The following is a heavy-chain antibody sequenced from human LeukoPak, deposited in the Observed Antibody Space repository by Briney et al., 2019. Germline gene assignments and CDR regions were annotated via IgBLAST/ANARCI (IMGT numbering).Heavy chain of an antibody. CDR3: AKDRQIWSGYHIDY. J-gene: IGHJ4*02. V-gene: IGHV3-23*01. CDR1: GFTFSSYA. D-gene: IGHD3-3*01. CDR2: ISGSGGST. Sequence: GGSLRLSCAASGFTFSSYAMSWVRQAPGKGLECVSGISGSGGSTYYADSVKGRFTISRDNSKNTLYLQMNSLRAEDTAVYYCAKDRQIWSGYHIDYWGQGTLVTVSS.